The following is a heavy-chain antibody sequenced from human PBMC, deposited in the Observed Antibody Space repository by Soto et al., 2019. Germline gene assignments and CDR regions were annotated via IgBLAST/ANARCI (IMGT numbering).Heavy chain of an antibody. J-gene: IGHJ5*02. D-gene: IGHD3-3*01. Sequence: EVQLVESGGGLVQPGGSLRLVCVDSGSTLESHWMAWVRQAPGKGLEWVANIRQDGTEIHYVEAVRGRFIISRDNAKKSVYLQMNSLRVEASARYYCATEGDFWSGFDGWFGAWGQGTLVTVSS. CDR1: GSTLESHW. V-gene: IGHV3-7*01. CDR3: ATEGDFWSGFDGWFGA. CDR2: IRQDGTEI.